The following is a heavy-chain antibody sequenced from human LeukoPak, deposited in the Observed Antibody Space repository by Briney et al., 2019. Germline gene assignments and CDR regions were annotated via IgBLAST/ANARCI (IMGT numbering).Heavy chain of an antibody. CDR1: GFTFSSYS. CDR3: ATTPIRTYYYDTHFDY. V-gene: IGHV3-21*01. J-gene: IGHJ4*02. CDR2: ISSSSSYI. Sequence: GGSLRLSCAASGFTFSSYSMNWVRQAPGKWLEWVSSISSSSSYIYYADSVKGRFTISRDNAKNSLYLQMNSLRAEDTAVYYCATTPIRTYYYDTHFDYWGQGTLVTVSS. D-gene: IGHD3-22*01.